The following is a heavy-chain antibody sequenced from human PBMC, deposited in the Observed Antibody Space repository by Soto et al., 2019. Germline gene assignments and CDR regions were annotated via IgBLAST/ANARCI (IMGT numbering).Heavy chain of an antibody. Sequence: GGSLRLSCAASGFTFDDYAMHWVRQAPGKGLEWVSGISWNSGSIGYADSVKGRFTISRDNAKNSLYLQMNSLRAEDTALYYCAKDREVATLMYYFDYWGQGTLVTVSS. D-gene: IGHD5-12*01. V-gene: IGHV3-9*01. CDR2: ISWNSGSI. J-gene: IGHJ4*02. CDR1: GFTFDDYA. CDR3: AKDREVATLMYYFDY.